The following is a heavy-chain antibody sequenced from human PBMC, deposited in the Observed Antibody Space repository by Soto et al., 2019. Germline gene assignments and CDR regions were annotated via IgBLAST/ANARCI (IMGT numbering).Heavy chain of an antibody. D-gene: IGHD3-10*01. Sequence: QVQLVQSGAEVKKPGSSVKVSCKASGGTLSSYAISWVRQAPGQGLEWMGGIIPIFGTANYAQKFQGRVTITADESTSTAYMELSSLRSEDTAVYYCARDSITMVRGPNWFDPWGQGTLVTVSS. CDR2: IIPIFGTA. CDR3: ARDSITMVRGPNWFDP. CDR1: GGTLSSYA. V-gene: IGHV1-69*01. J-gene: IGHJ5*02.